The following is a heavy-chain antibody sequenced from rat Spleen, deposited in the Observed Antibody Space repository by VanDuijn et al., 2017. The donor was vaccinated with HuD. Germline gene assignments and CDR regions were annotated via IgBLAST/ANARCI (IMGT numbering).Heavy chain of an antibody. CDR2: ISYDGGNT. D-gene: IGHD3-1*01. CDR3: AKDSPLPFDY. V-gene: IGHV5-20*01. J-gene: IGHJ2*01. CDR1: GFTFSSFA. Sequence: EVQLVESGGGLVQPGRSMKLSCAASGFTFSSFAMAWVRQAPTKGLEWVASISYDGGNTYYRDSVKGRFTISRDNAKSSLYLQMDSLRSEDTSTYYCAKDSPLPFDYWGQGVMVTVSS.